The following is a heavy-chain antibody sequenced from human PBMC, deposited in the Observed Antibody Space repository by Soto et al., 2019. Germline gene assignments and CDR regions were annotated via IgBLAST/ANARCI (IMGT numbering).Heavy chain of an antibody. D-gene: IGHD3-9*01. CDR1: GFTFSNYA. J-gene: IGHJ6*03. CDR3: AKHYDILTGYYTGYYYYYMDV. V-gene: IGHV3-23*01. CDR2: ISNYGGST. Sequence: EVQLLESGGGLVQPGGSLRLSCAASGFTFSNYAMSWVRQAPGKGLEWVSAISNYGGSTYYADSVTGRFTISRDSSKNTRYRQMNSLRAEDTAVYYCAKHYDILTGYYTGYYYYYMDVWGKGTTVTVSS.